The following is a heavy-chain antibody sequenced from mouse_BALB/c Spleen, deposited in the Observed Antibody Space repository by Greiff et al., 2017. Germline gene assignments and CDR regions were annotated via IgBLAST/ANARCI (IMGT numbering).Heavy chain of an antibody. V-gene: IGHV1S137*01. Sequence: QVHVKQPGAELVKPGASVKLSCKASGYTFTSYWMHWVKQSHAKSLEWIGVISTYYGDASYNQKFKGKATMTVDKSSSTAYMELARLTSEDSAIYYCASGGAMDYWGQGTSVTVSS. CDR3: ASGGAMDY. CDR1: GYTFTSYW. CDR2: ISTYYGDA. J-gene: IGHJ4*01.